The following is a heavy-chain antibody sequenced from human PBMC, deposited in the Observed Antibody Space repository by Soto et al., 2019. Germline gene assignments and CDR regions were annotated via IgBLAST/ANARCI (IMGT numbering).Heavy chain of an antibody. Sequence: GGSLRLSCAASGFTFSFYAVHWVRQAPGKGLEWVAVISYNGRNKHYVDSVKGRFTISRDDSQDTLYLQMDSLRPDDTAVYYCARQAKIGDRSQFYFDSWGQGTLVTVSS. CDR2: ISYNGRNK. CDR3: ARQAKIGDRSQFYFDS. J-gene: IGHJ4*02. V-gene: IGHV3-30*04. D-gene: IGHD3-16*01. CDR1: GFTFSFYA.